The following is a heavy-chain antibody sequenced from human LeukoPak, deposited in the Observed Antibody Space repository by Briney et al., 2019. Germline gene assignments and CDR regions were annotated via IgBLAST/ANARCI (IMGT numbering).Heavy chain of an antibody. V-gene: IGHV3-23*01. D-gene: IGHD6-13*01. CDR2: ISGSGGST. Sequence: GGSLRLSCAASGFTFSSYAMSWVRQAPGKGLEWVSAISGSGGSTYYADSVKGRFTISRDNSKNTLYLQMNSLRAEDTAVHYCAKGASYSSSWLYGMDVWGQGTTVTVSS. CDR3: AKGASYSSSWLYGMDV. J-gene: IGHJ6*02. CDR1: GFTFSSYA.